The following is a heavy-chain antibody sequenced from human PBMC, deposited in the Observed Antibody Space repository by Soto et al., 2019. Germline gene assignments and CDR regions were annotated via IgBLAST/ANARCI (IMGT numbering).Heavy chain of an antibody. J-gene: IGHJ5*02. CDR2: ISSSSSTI. V-gene: IGHV3-48*02. D-gene: IGHD2-15*01. CDR3: ARDGYCSGGSCPKTNWFDP. CDR1: GFTLSSYS. Sequence: GGSLRLSCAASGFTLSSYSMNWVRQAPGKGLEWVSYISSSSSTIYYADSVKGRFTISRDNAKNSLYLQMNSLRDEDTAVYYCARDGYCSGGSCPKTNWFDPWGQGTLVTVSS.